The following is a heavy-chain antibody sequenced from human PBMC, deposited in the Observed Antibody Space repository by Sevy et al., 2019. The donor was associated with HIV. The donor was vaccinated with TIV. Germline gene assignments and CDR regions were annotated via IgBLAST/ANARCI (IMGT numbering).Heavy chain of an antibody. CDR1: GFTFSSYA. J-gene: IGHJ4*02. D-gene: IGHD6-13*01. V-gene: IGHV3-23*01. CDR2: ISGSGGST. Sequence: GESLKISCAASGFTFSSYAMSWVRQDPGKGLEWVSAISGSGGSTYYADSVKGRFTISRDNSKNTLYLQMNSLRAEDTDVYYCAKDYSSSWYELDYWGQGTLVTVSS. CDR3: AKDYSSSWYELDY.